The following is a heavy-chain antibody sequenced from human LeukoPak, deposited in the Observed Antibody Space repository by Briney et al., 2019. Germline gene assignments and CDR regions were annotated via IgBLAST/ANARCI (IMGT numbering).Heavy chain of an antibody. V-gene: IGHV4-59*08. Sequence: SETLSLTCTVFGGSISSYYWSWIRQPPGKGLEWIGYIYYSGRTNYNPSLKSRVTLSVDTSKNQFSLKLSSVTAADTAVYYCALGYSYGFDIWGQGTMVTVSS. CDR1: GGSISSYY. CDR2: IYYSGRT. J-gene: IGHJ3*02. D-gene: IGHD5-18*01. CDR3: ALGYSYGFDI.